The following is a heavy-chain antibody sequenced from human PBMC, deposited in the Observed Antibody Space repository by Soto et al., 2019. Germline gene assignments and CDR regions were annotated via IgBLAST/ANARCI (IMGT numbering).Heavy chain of an antibody. CDR1: GFTFSSYG. CDR3: ARTGQYYYGSGSPLHYYGMDV. V-gene: IGHV3-33*01. CDR2: IWYDGSNK. J-gene: IGHJ6*02. D-gene: IGHD3-10*01. Sequence: PGGSLRLSCAASGFTFSSYGMHLVRQAPGKGLEWVAVIWYDGSNKYYADSVKGRFTISRDNSKNTLYLQMNSLRAEDTAVYYCARTGQYYYGSGSPLHYYGMDVWGQGTTVTVSS.